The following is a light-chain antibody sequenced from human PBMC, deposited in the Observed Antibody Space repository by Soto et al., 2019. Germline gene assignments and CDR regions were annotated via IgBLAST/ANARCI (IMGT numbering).Light chain of an antibody. CDR2: DVN. CDR1: SSDVGAYNY. CDR3: TSWTTSTTMK. V-gene: IGLV2-14*01. Sequence: QSALTQPASVSGSPGQSITTSCTGTSSDVGAYNYVSWYQQHPGKAPKLMIYDVNIRPSGVSNRFSGSKSGNTASLTISGLQAEDEADYYCTSWTTSTTMKFGGGNKVTVL. J-gene: IGLJ2*01.